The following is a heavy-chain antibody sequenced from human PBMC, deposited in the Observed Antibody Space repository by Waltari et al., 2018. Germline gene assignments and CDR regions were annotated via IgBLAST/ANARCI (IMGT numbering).Heavy chain of an antibody. J-gene: IGHJ4*02. CDR3: AALDSSSWTDLPGSSDY. CDR1: GGSFSGYY. V-gene: IGHV4-34*01. Sequence: QVQLQQWGAGLLKPSETLSLTCAVYGGSFSGYYWSWIRQPPGKGLEWIGEINHSGSTNYNPSLKSRVTISVDTSKNQFSLKLSSVTAADTAVYYCAALDSSSWTDLPGSSDYWGQGTLVTVSS. D-gene: IGHD6-13*01. CDR2: INHSGST.